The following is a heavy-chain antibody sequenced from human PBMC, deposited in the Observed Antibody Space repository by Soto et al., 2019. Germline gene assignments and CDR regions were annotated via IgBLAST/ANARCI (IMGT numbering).Heavy chain of an antibody. CDR3: ARTTMVRGVIPDHVFFHH. J-gene: IGHJ1*01. V-gene: IGHV1-69*02. CDR2: IIPILGIA. D-gene: IGHD3-10*01. CDR1: GGTFSSYT. Sequence: GASVKVSCKASGGTFSSYTISWVRQAPGQGLEWMGRIIPILGIANYAQKFQGRVTITADKSTSTAYMELSSLRSEDTAVYYCARTTMVRGVIPDHVFFHHWGQGTLVIVSS.